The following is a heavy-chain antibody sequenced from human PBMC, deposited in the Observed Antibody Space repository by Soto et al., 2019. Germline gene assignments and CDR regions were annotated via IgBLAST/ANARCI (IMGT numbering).Heavy chain of an antibody. CDR1: GYTFTSYG. V-gene: IGHV1-18*01. Sequence: ASAKDSCKASGYTFTSYGISWVRQAPGQGLEWMGWISAYNGNTNYAQKLQGRVTMTTDTSTSTAYMELRSLRSDDTPEHYCARDRSSWYSFGSWRRERMVTISS. CDR3: ARDRSSWYSFGS. J-gene: IGHJ3*02. D-gene: IGHD6-13*01. CDR2: ISAYNGNT.